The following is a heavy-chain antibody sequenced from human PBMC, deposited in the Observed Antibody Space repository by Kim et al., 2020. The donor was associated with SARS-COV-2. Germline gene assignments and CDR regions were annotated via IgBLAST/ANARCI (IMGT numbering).Heavy chain of an antibody. CDR2: IYPGDSDI. Sequence: GESLKISCKGSGYDFSSFWIAWVRQNPGKGLEWMGIIYPGDSDIVYSPSFKGQVTMSVDNSISTAYLQWNTLKASDTGKYFCARLKDGFTTGGHRLDDWVQETRFTVSS. J-gene: IGHJ4*02. CDR1: GYDFSSFW. CDR3: ARLKDGFTTGGHRLDD. D-gene: IGHD1-1*01. V-gene: IGHV5-51*01.